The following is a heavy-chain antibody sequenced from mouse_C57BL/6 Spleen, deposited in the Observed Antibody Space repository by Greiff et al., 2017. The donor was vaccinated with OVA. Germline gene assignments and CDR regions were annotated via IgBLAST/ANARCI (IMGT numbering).Heavy chain of an antibody. Sequence: EVVLVESGGGLVKPGGSLKLSCAASGFTFSDYGMHWVRQAPEKGLEWVAYISSGSSTIYYADTVKGRFTISRDNAKNTLFLQMTSLRSEDTAMYYCARGRRSYAMDYWGQGTSVTVSS. CDR1: GFTFSDYG. J-gene: IGHJ4*01. CDR2: ISSGSSTI. V-gene: IGHV5-17*01. CDR3: ARGRRSYAMDY. D-gene: IGHD2-12*01.